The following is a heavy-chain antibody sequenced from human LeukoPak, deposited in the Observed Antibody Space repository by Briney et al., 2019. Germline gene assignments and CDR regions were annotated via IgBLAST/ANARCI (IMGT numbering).Heavy chain of an antibody. D-gene: IGHD6-19*01. J-gene: IGHJ4*02. CDR2: IGTAGDT. V-gene: IGHV3-13*01. CDR1: GFTFSSYG. CDR3: ARADGSGWYRGIDY. Sequence: PGGSLRLSCAASGFTFSSYGMHWVRQATGKGLEWVSAIGTAGDTYYPGSVKGRFTVSRENAKNSLYLQMNSLRAGDTAAYYCARADGSGWYRGIDYWGQGTLVTVSS.